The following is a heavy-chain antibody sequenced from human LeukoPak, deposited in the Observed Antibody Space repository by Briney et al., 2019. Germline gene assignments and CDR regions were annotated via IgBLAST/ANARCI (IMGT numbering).Heavy chain of an antibody. CDR3: ARGYDSSGYYLGP. V-gene: IGHV4-39*07. CDR2: IYYSGST. CDR1: GGSISSSSYY. J-gene: IGHJ5*02. Sequence: PSETLSLTCTVSGGSISSSSYYWGWIRQPPGKGLEWIGSIYYSGSTYYNPSLKSRVTISVDTSKNQFSLKLSSVTAADTAVYYCARGYDSSGYYLGPWGQGTLVTVSS. D-gene: IGHD3-22*01.